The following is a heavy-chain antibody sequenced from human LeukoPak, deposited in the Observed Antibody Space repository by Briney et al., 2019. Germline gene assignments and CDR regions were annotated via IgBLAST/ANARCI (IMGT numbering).Heavy chain of an antibody. J-gene: IGHJ4*02. V-gene: IGHV3-30*18. CDR2: ISYDGSNK. CDR1: GFTFSSYG. D-gene: IGHD2-15*01. Sequence: GGSLRLSCAASGFTFSSYGMHWVRQAPGKGLGWVGVISYDGSNKYYADSVKGRFTISRDNSKKTLYLEVNSVRGEDTAVYDCAKDRGVSATRGPIDYWGQGTLVTVSS. CDR3: AKDRGVSATRGPIDY.